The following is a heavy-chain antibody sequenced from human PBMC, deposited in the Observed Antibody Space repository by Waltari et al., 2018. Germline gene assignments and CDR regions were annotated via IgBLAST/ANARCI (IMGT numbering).Heavy chain of an antibody. D-gene: IGHD3-22*01. J-gene: IGHJ6*02. Sequence: QVQLVQSGAEVKKPGSSVKVSCKASGGTFSSYAISWVRQAPGQGLEWMGGIIPIFCTANYAQKFQGRVTITADESTSTAYMELSSLRSEDTAVYYCARGQDYYDSSGGIHSPYYYYGMDVWGQGTTVTVSS. CDR1: GGTFSSYA. CDR3: ARGQDYYDSSGGIHSPYYYYGMDV. CDR2: IIPIFCTA. V-gene: IGHV1-69*01.